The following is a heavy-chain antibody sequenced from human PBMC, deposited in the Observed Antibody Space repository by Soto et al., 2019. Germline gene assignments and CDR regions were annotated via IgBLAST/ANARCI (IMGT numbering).Heavy chain of an antibody. CDR3: ARVVGIPRGAYCSGGSCYKNWFDP. J-gene: IGHJ5*02. Sequence: SETLSLTCAVYGGSFSGYYWSWIRQPPGKGLEWIGEINHSGSTNYNPSLKSRVTISVDTSKNQFSLKLSSVTAADTAVYYCARVVGIPRGAYCSGGSCYKNWFDPWGQGTLVTVSS. V-gene: IGHV4-34*01. CDR2: INHSGST. D-gene: IGHD2-15*01. CDR1: GGSFSGYY.